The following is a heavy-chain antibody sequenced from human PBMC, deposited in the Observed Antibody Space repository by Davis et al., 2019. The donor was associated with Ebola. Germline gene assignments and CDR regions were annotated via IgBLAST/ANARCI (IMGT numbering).Heavy chain of an antibody. CDR1: GFIFTTAT. Sequence: PGGSLRLSCTTSGFIFTTATMTWVRQAPGKGLECVTSITSGSTIYYADSVKGRFTITRDNSKSMLYLQMNNLRADDTAVYFCARAAVAGPAYWGQGALVTVAT. CDR2: ITSGSTI. J-gene: IGHJ4*02. CDR3: ARAAVAGPAY. V-gene: IGHV3-23*01. D-gene: IGHD6-13*01.